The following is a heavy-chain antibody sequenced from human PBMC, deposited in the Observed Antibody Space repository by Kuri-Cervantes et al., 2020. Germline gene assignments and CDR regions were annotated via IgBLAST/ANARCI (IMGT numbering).Heavy chain of an antibody. V-gene: IGHV3-49*04. D-gene: IGHD2-21*02. Sequence: GGSLRLSCTASGFTFGDYAMSWVRQAPGKGLEWVGFIRSKAYGGTTEYAASVKGRFTISRDDSKSIAYLQMNSLKTEDTAVYYCARDHDSATKSMDVWGQGTTVTVSS. CDR2: IRSKAYGGTT. CDR3: ARDHDSATKSMDV. CDR1: GFTFGDYA. J-gene: IGHJ6*02.